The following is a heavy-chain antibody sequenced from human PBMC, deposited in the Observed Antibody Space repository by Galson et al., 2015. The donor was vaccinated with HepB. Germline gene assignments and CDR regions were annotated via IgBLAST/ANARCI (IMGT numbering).Heavy chain of an antibody. CDR2: IIPIFGTA. D-gene: IGHD2-2*01. J-gene: IGHJ6*02. CDR1: GGTFSSYA. CDR3: ARGKRYCSSTSRYLYYYYYGMDV. V-gene: IGHV1-69*13. Sequence: SVKVSCKASGGTFSSYAISWVRQAPGQGLEWMGGIIPIFGTANYAQKFQGRVTITADESTSTAYMELSSLRSEDTAVYYCARGKRYCSSTSRYLYYYYYGMDVWGQGTTVTVSS.